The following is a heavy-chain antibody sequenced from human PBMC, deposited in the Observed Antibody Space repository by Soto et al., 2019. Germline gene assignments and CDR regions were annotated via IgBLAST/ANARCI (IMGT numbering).Heavy chain of an antibody. CDR2: PSNTGATT. Sequence: EVQLLESGGGLVQPGGSLRLSCEASGFTFNKYAMSWVRQAPGKGLEWVAAPSNTGATTYYANPVKGRFTLSRDQSKSTLYLRMDSLCAVDTALYFCAKHLFGDWSGSCDSGGSDYWGQGTLVTVSS. V-gene: IGHV3-23*01. D-gene: IGHD3-3*01. CDR1: GFTFNKYA. CDR3: AKHLFGDWSGSCDSGGSDY. J-gene: IGHJ4*02.